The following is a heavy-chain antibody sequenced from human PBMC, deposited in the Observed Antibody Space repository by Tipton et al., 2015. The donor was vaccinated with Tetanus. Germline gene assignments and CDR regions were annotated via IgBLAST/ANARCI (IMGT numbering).Heavy chain of an antibody. CDR3: AREVPAAGHFDS. J-gene: IGHJ4*02. CDR1: GGSISSYY. V-gene: IGHV4-59*12. Sequence: TLSLTCTVSGGSISSYYWSWIRQPPGKALEWVAHIYYSGSATYNPSVASRATVSIDMSKNQFSLKLSSVTAADTAIYYCAREVPAAGHFDSWGQGTLVTVSS. D-gene: IGHD2-2*01. CDR2: IYYSGSA.